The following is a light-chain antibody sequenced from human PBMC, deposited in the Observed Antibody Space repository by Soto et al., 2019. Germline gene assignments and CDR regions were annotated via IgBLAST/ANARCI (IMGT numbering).Light chain of an antibody. Sequence: EIVMTQSAATLSLSPGERATLSCRSSQSVSSNVAWYQQIPGQTPRLLIYGASTRATGIPVRFSGSGSGTEFTLTISSLQSEDFAVYYCQQYNNWPPITFGQGTRLEIK. J-gene: IGKJ5*01. V-gene: IGKV3-15*01. CDR2: GAS. CDR1: QSVSSN. CDR3: QQYNNWPPIT.